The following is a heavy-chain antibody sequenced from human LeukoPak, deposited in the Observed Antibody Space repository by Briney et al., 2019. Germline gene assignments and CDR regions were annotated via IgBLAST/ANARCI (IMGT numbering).Heavy chain of an antibody. CDR3: AKHIVATITGGY. Sequence: GGSLRLSCVASGFTFSDYYMHWVRQAPGKGLVWVSRINGVGSDTIYADSVKGRFTISRDNSKNTLYLQMNSLRAEDTAVYYCAKHIVATITGGYWGQGTLVTVSS. CDR2: INGVGSDT. J-gene: IGHJ4*02. CDR1: GFTFSDYY. V-gene: IGHV3-74*01. D-gene: IGHD5-12*01.